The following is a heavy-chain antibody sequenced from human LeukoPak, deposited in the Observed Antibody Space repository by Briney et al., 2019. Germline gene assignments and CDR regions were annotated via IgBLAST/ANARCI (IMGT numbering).Heavy chain of an antibody. CDR3: ARIRDSGDYLGYFDY. CDR2: IIPIFGTA. Sequence: GASVKVSCKASGGTFSSYAISWVRQAPRQGLEWMGGIIPIFGTANYAQKFQGRVTITADESTSTAYMELSSLRSEDTAVYYCARIRDSGDYLGYFDYWGQGTLVTVSS. J-gene: IGHJ4*02. CDR1: GGTFSSYA. V-gene: IGHV1-69*13. D-gene: IGHD4-17*01.